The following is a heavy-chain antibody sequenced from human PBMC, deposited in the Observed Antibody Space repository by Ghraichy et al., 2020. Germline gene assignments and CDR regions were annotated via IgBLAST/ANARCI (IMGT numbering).Heavy chain of an antibody. CDR3: ARDGYTTGRDDAFDL. J-gene: IGHJ3*01. V-gene: IGHV3-48*02. Sequence: GGSLRLSCAASGFISGNYGMKWVRQAPGKGLEWGSHMSGNKRAIDYADSVKGRFTISRDDAKNSLYLQMNSLRDEDTAVYYCARDGYTTGRDDAFDLWGQGTMVTVSS. CDR1: GFISGNYG. CDR2: MSGNKRAI. D-gene: IGHD6-19*01.